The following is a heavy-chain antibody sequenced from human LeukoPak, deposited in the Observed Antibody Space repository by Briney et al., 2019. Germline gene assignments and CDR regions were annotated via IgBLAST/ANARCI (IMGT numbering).Heavy chain of an antibody. CDR2: IIPIFGTA. CDR1: GGTFSSYA. CDR3: ARGNSYYDRSGS. V-gene: IGHV1-69*13. J-gene: IGHJ4*02. Sequence: ASVKVSCKASGGTFSSYAISWVRQAPGQGLEWMGGIIPIFGTANYAQKFQGRVTITADESTSTAYMELSSLRSEDTAVYYCARGNSYYDRSGSWGQGTLVTVSS. D-gene: IGHD3-22*01.